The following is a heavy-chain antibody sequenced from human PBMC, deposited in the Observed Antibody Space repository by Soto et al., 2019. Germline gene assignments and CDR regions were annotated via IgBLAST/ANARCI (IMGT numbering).Heavy chain of an antibody. CDR2: ISYDGSNK. CDR1: GFTFSSYA. D-gene: IGHD6-19*01. Sequence: QVQLVESGGGVVQPGRSLRLSCAASGFTFSSYAMHWVRQAPGKGLEWVAVISYDGSNKYYADSVKGRFTISRDNSKNTLYLQMNSLRAEDTAVYYCARALESSGWYYFDYWGQGTLVTVSS. V-gene: IGHV3-30-3*01. J-gene: IGHJ4*02. CDR3: ARALESSGWYYFDY.